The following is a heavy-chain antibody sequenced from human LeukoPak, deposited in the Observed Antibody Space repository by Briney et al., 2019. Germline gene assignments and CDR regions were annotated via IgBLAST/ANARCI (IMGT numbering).Heavy chain of an antibody. V-gene: IGHV3-48*04. D-gene: IGHD3-10*01. Sequence: TGGSLRLSCAVSGFTFSSYSMNWVRRAPGKGLEWVSYIGSSVSTRYYADSVKGRFTISRDNAKNSLYLQMNSLRAEDTALYYCASFYYGSGSYSLAVDYWGQGTLVTVSS. CDR1: GFTFSSYS. CDR2: IGSSVSTR. J-gene: IGHJ4*02. CDR3: ASFYYGSGSYSLAVDY.